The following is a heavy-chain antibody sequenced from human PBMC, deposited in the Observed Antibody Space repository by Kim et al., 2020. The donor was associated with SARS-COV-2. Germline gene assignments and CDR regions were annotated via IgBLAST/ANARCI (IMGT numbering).Heavy chain of an antibody. CDR2: ISAYNGNT. Sequence: ASVKVSCKASGYTFTSYGISWVRQAPGQGLEWMGWISAYNGNTNYAQKLQGRVTMTTDTSTSTAYMELRSLRSDDTAVYYCARADLGIAAAGYFDYWGQGTLVTVSS. J-gene: IGHJ4*02. V-gene: IGHV1-18*04. CDR3: ARADLGIAAAGYFDY. CDR1: GYTFTSYG. D-gene: IGHD6-13*01.